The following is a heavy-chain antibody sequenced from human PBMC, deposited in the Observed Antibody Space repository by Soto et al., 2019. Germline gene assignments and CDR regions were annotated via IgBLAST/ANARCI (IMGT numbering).Heavy chain of an antibody. CDR2: ISYDGSNK. CDR1: GFTFSSYA. J-gene: IGHJ3*02. V-gene: IGHV3-30-3*01. CDR3: AREGGSYDIDAFDI. D-gene: IGHD3-16*01. Sequence: QVQLMESGGGVVQPGRSLRLSCAASGFTFSSYAMHWVRQAPGKGLEWVAVISYDGSNKYYADSVKGRFTISRDNSKNTLYLQMNSLRAEDTAVYYCAREGGSYDIDAFDIWGQGTMVTVSS.